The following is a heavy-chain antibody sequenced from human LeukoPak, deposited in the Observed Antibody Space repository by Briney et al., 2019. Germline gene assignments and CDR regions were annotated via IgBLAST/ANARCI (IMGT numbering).Heavy chain of an antibody. J-gene: IGHJ4*02. D-gene: IGHD6-13*01. CDR2: ISGSGGST. V-gene: IGHV3-23*01. CDR3: AKETYSSSFFDY. Sequence: GGSLRLSCAASGFTFSSYAMSWVRQAPGKGLEWVSGISGSGGSTYYADSVKGRFTISRDNSKNTLYLQVNSLGAEDTAVYYCAKETYSSSFFDYWGQGALVTVSS. CDR1: GFTFSSYA.